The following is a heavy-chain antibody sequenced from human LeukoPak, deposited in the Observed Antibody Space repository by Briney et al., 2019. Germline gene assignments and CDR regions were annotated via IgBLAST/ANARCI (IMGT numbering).Heavy chain of an antibody. J-gene: IGHJ4*02. Sequence: GGSLRLSCAPSGFTFNSHWKSWVRQAPGKGLEWVANIKQDGSEKYYVDSVKGRFTISRDNAKNSLYLQMNSLRAEDTAVYYCARLARDDYGDYETVDYWGQGTLVTVSS. V-gene: IGHV3-7*01. D-gene: IGHD4-17*01. CDR2: IKQDGSEK. CDR3: ARLARDDYGDYETVDY. CDR1: GFTFNSHW.